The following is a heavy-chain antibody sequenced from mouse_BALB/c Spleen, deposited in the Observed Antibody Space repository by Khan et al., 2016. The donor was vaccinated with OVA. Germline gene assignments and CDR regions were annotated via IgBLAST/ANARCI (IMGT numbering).Heavy chain of an antibody. CDR1: GYIFTYYV. V-gene: IGHV1-77*01. CDR2: IYPGSDNA. J-gene: IGHJ2*01. CDR3: ARGDGYYVYFDY. D-gene: IGHD2-3*01. Sequence: QVQLKQSGPELVKPGASVKMSCKASGYIFTYYVITWVKQRTGQGLEWIGEIYPGSDNAYYNERFKGKATLTADKSSNTTHMQLSSLTSEDSAVYFCARGDGYYVYFDYWGQGTTRTVSS.